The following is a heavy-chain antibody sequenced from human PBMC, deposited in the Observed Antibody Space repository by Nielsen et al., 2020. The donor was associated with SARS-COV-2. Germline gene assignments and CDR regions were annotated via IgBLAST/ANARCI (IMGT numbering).Heavy chain of an antibody. D-gene: IGHD3-10*01. CDR3: ARVVEVASYYGSGSRQFDP. J-gene: IGHJ5*02. V-gene: IGHV3-33*01. Sequence: WIRQPPGKGLEWESIVWYNGNKKEYVDSVKGRFIISRDNSKNKLFLQMGSLSAEDTAVYYCARVVEVASYYGSGSRQFDPWGQGTLVTVSS. CDR2: VWYNGNKK.